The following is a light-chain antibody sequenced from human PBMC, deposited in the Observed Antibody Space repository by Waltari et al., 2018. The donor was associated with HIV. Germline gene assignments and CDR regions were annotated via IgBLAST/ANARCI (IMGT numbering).Light chain of an antibody. J-gene: IGLJ2*01. CDR3: AAWDDSLNGVI. CDR2: NNK. Sequence: QSVLTQPPSASGTPGQRVTISCSGSSSNIGSNTVNWYQQLPGTAPKLLIYNNKQRPPGVPDRFSGSKSGTSASLAISGLQSEDEADYYCAAWDDSLNGVIFGGGTKLTVL. V-gene: IGLV1-44*01. CDR1: SSNIGSNT.